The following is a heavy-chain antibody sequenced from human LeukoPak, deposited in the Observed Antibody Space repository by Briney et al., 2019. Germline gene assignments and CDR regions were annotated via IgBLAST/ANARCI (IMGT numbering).Heavy chain of an antibody. V-gene: IGHV1-24*01. D-gene: IGHD4-23*01. CDR2: FDPEDGET. CDR1: VYTLTELS. J-gene: IGHJ4*02. CDR3: ATGVEGAGNSED. Sequence: ASVTVSFKVSVYTLTELSMHWVRQAPGKGVEGMGGFDPEDGETIYAQKFQGRVTMTEDISTDTAYMELSSLRSEDTAVYYCATGVEGAGNSEDWGQGTLVTVSS.